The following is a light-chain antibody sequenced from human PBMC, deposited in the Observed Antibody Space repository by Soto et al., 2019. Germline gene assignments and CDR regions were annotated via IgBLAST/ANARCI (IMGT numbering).Light chain of an antibody. CDR2: DVN. CDR3: SSYTSSSTYV. CDR1: SSDVGGYNC. Sequence: QSVLTQPASVSGSPGQSIAISCTGTSSDVGGYNCVSWYQQHPGKAPKLMIYDVNNRPSGVSNRFSGSKSGNTASLTISGLQAEDEADYYCSSYTSSSTYVFGTWTKVTVL. J-gene: IGLJ1*01. V-gene: IGLV2-14*01.